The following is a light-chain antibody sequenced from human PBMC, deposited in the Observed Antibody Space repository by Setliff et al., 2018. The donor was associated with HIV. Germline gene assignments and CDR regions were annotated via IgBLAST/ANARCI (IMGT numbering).Light chain of an antibody. CDR2: EVS. CDR1: SSDVGGYDY. V-gene: IGLV2-14*01. CDR3: SSYTSSFTRV. J-gene: IGLJ1*01. Sequence: PASVSGSPGQSITISCTGTSSDVGGYDYVSWYQQHPGKAPKLMIYEVSNRPSGVSNRFSGSKSGNTASLTISGLQAEDEADYYCSSYTSSFTRVFGTGTKV.